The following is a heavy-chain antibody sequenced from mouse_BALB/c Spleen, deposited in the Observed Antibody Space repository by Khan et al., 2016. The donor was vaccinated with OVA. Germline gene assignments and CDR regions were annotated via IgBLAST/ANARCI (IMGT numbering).Heavy chain of an antibody. CDR2: ISSGGSYT. CDR3: TRGEGYYGNSYAMDF. V-gene: IGHV5-6-4*01. J-gene: IGHJ4*01. D-gene: IGHD2-1*01. Sequence: EVQLQESGGGLVKPGGSLKLSCAASGFTFSSYTMSWVRQTPEKRLEWVATISSGGSYTYYVDSVEGRFTLSRDNAKNTLYLQMTSLKSEDTAIYYCTRGEGYYGNSYAMDFWGQGTSVTVSS. CDR1: GFTFSSYT.